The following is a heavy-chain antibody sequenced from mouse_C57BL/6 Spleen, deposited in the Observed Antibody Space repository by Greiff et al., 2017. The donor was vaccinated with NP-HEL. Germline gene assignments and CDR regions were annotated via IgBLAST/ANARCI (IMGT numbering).Heavy chain of an antibody. CDR1: GYTFTSYW. CDR2: IDPSDSET. V-gene: IGHV1-52*01. J-gene: IGHJ2*01. D-gene: IGHD1-3*01. Sequence: QVQLKQPGAELVRPGSSVKLSCKASGYTFTSYWMHWVKQRPIQGLEWIGNIDPSDSETHYNQKFKNKATLTVDKSSSTAYMQLSSLTSEDSAVYYCARSSGYFDYWGQGTTLTVSS. CDR3: ARSSGYFDY.